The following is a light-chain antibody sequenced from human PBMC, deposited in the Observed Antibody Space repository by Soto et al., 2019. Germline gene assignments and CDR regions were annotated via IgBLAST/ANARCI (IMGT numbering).Light chain of an antibody. CDR2: GAS. V-gene: IGKV3-15*01. CDR1: QSVSSN. J-gene: IGKJ1*01. Sequence: EIVMTQSPATLSVSRGERATLSCRASQSVSSNLAWYQQKPGQVPRLLIYGASTRATGIPARFSGSGSGTEFTLPISSLQSEDFAVYYCQQYNNWPPGTFGQGTKVDIK. CDR3: QQYNNWPPGT.